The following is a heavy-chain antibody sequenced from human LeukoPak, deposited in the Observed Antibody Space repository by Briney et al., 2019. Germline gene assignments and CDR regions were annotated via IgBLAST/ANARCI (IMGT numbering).Heavy chain of an antibody. CDR3: VYTLGVPSPIPVH. CDR2: IYWSDDK. D-gene: IGHD2-2*02. Sequence: SGPTLVKPTKTLTLTCTFSGFSLSNSGVGVGWIRQPPGEALEWLALIYWSDDKRYSPSLKNRLTITRDTSKDQVVLTMTTLDPVDTATYYCVYTLGVPSPIPVHWGQGTLVTVSS. V-gene: IGHV2-5*01. CDR1: GFSLSNSGVG. J-gene: IGHJ4*02.